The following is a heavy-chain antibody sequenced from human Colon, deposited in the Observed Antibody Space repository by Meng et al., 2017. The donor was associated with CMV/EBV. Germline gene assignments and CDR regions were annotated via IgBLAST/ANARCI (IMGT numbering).Heavy chain of an antibody. J-gene: IGHJ6*02. CDR2: IRTKANDYVT. Sequence: GESLKISCAASGFTFSGSAMHWVRQAPGKGLEWVGRIRTKANDYVTTYGESVKGRFTISRDDSKNTAYLQMNSLKTEDTDAYYCTSLDSGYVGLDVWGQGTMVTVSS. V-gene: IGHV3-73*01. D-gene: IGHD5-12*01. CDR1: GFTFSGSA. CDR3: TSLDSGYVGLDV.